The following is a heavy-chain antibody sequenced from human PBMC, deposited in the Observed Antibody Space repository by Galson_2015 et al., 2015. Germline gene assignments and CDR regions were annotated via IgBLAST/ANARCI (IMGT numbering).Heavy chain of an antibody. CDR3: TRESPQTMIVVPPDY. CDR1: GFTFSNAW. J-gene: IGHJ4*02. V-gene: IGHV3-15*01. Sequence: SLRLSCAASGFTFSNAWMSWVRQAPGKGLEWVGRIKSKTDGGTTDYAAPVKGRFTISRDDSKSIAYLQMNSLKTEDTAVYYCTRESPQTMIVVPPDYWGQGTLVTVSS. CDR2: IKSKTDGGTT. D-gene: IGHD3-22*01.